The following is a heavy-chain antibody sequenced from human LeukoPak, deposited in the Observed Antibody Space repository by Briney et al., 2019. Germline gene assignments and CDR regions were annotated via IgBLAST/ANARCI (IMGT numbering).Heavy chain of an antibody. CDR1: GFTFSSYA. CDR3: ARAFKYSMSGYYFDY. J-gene: IGHJ4*02. Sequence: PGGSLRLSCAASGFTFSSYAMSWVRQAPGKGLEWVSAISGSGGSTYYADSVKGRFTISRDNSKNTLYLQMNSLRAEDTAVYYCARAFKYSMSGYYFDYWGQGTLVTVSS. CDR2: ISGSGGST. V-gene: IGHV3-23*01. D-gene: IGHD2-21*01.